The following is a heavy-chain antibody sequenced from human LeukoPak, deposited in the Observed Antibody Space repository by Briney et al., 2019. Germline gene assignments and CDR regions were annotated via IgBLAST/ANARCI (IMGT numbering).Heavy chain of an antibody. J-gene: IGHJ5*02. V-gene: IGHV1-69*05. CDR1: GGTFSSDA. CDR3: ARFRGVITSNNWFDP. CDR2: IIPIFGTA. Sequence: GASVKVSCKPCGGTFSSDAISWVRQAPGQGLEWMGGIIPIFGTANYVQKFQGRVTITTDESTSTAYMELSSLRSEDTAVYYCARFRGVITSNNWFDPWGQGTLVTVSS. D-gene: IGHD1-14*01.